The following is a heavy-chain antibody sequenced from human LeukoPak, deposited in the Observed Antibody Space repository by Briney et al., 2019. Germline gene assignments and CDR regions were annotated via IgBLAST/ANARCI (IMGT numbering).Heavy chain of an antibody. Sequence: ASVKVSCKGSGYTVTGYYMHWVRQPPGQGLEWVGWINPNSGGRNYAQNFHGRGTRTSDTSSRTAYVETSRLGAGGAAVYYFWAPMLYNYGHYDAFDIWRQGTMPSVCS. CDR1: GYTVTGYY. V-gene: IGHV1-2*02. CDR3: WAPMLYNYGHYDAFDI. CDR2: INPNSGGR. D-gene: IGHD5-18*01. J-gene: IGHJ3*02.